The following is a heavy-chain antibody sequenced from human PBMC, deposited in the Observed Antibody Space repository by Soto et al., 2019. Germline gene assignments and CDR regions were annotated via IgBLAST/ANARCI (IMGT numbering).Heavy chain of an antibody. D-gene: IGHD6-25*01. CDR3: AHLGGVAASYFDF. J-gene: IGHJ4*02. CDR2: IYWDDEK. Sequence: QITLRESGPTLVTPTQTLTLTCTFSGFSLNTGGVGVAWIRQPPGAALEWLTLIYWDDEKRYNPSLKNSLTITKDTSKNQVVLTMTNVDPVDTVTYYCAHLGGVAASYFDFWGQGTLVTVSS. CDR1: GFSLNTGGVG. V-gene: IGHV2-5*02.